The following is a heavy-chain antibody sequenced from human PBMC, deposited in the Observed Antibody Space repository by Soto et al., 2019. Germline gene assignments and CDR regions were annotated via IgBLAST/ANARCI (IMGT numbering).Heavy chain of an antibody. Sequence: ASVKVSCKASGYTFTGYYIHWVRQAPGQGLEWMGSISPHSGGPNYAQRFQGRVTMTRDTSITTVYMEMSGLTSDDTAVYYCAREEQTGANYYLDYWGQGTLVTVSS. J-gene: IGHJ4*02. CDR2: ISPHSGGP. CDR1: GYTFTGYY. CDR3: AREEQTGANYYLDY. D-gene: IGHD7-27*01. V-gene: IGHV1-2*02.